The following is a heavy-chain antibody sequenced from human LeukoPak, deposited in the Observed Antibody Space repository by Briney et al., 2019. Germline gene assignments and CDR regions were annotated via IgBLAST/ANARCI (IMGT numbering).Heavy chain of an antibody. V-gene: IGHV1-2*02. Sequence: GASVKVSCKASGYTFTGYYMHWVRQAPGQGLEWMGWINPNSGGTNYAQKFQGRVTMTRDTSISTAYMGLSRLRSDDTAVYYCARFCITMIVVVITVYFDYWGQGTLVTVSS. D-gene: IGHD3-22*01. CDR2: INPNSGGT. J-gene: IGHJ4*02. CDR3: ARFCITMIVVVITVYFDY. CDR1: GYTFTGYY.